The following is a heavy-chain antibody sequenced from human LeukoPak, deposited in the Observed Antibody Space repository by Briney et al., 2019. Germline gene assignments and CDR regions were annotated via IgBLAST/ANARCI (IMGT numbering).Heavy chain of an antibody. V-gene: IGHV4-39*07. J-gene: IGHJ4*02. CDR3: ARAWGSGSYLYYFDY. D-gene: IGHD3-10*01. Sequence: SETLSLTCTVSGGSISSSTYYWGWIRQPPGKGLEWIGSIYYSGNTYYNPSLKRRVSISVDTSKNQFSLKLSSVTAADTAVYYCARAWGSGSYLYYFDYWGQGTLVTVSS. CDR2: IYYSGNT. CDR1: GGSISSSTYY.